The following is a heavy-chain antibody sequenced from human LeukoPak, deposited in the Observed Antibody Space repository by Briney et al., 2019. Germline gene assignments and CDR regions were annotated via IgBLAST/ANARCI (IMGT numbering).Heavy chain of an antibody. J-gene: IGHJ5*02. D-gene: IGHD3-10*01. CDR1: GFTFSSYG. CDR3: ARHDTTSGSYYRRRTWFDP. Sequence: PGGSLRLSCAASGFTFSSYGMSWIRQFPGKGLEWIGEINHSGSTNYNPSLKSRVTISVDTSKNQFSLKLSSVTAADPAVFYCARHDTTSGSYYRRRTWFDPWGQGTLVTVSS. CDR2: INHSGST. V-gene: IGHV4-34*01.